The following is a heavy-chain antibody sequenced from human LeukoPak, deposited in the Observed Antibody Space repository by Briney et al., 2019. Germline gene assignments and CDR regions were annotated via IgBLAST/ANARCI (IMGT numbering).Heavy chain of an antibody. CDR3: AREAEAFDI. CDR2: ISYDGSNE. V-gene: IGHV3-30-3*01. CDR1: GFTFSDYW. J-gene: IGHJ3*02. Sequence: PGGSLRLSCAASGFTFSDYWMNWVRRAPGKGLEWVAVISYDGSNEYYADSAKGRFTISRDNSKNTLYLQMNSLRPEDTAVYYCAREAEAFDIWGQGTMVTVSS.